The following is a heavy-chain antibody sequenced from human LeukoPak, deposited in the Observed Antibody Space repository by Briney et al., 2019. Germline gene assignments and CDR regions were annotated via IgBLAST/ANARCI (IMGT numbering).Heavy chain of an antibody. V-gene: IGHV4-34*01. D-gene: IGHD2-21*02. Sequence: SETLSLTCAVYGGSFSGYYWSWIRQPPGKGLEWIGEINHSGSTNYNPSLKSRVTISVDTSKNQFSLKLSSVTAADTAVYYCASGGDLDAFDIWGQGTMVTVSS. CDR2: INHSGST. CDR3: ASGGDLDAFDI. CDR1: GGSFSGYY. J-gene: IGHJ3*02.